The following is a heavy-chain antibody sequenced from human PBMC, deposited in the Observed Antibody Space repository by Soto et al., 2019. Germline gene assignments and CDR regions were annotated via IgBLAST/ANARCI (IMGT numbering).Heavy chain of an antibody. CDR2: MNPNSGNT. CDR1: GYTFTSYD. V-gene: IGHV1-8*01. CDR3: AREFGHARPGSIAVAGDYYYGMDV. J-gene: IGHJ6*02. D-gene: IGHD6-19*01. Sequence: QVQLVQSGAEVKKPGASVKVSCKASGYTFTSYDINWVRQATGQGLEWMGWMNPNSGNTGYAQKCQCRATMPRNTSISTAYMELSSLRSEDTAVYYCAREFGHARPGSIAVAGDYYYGMDVWGQGTTVTVSS.